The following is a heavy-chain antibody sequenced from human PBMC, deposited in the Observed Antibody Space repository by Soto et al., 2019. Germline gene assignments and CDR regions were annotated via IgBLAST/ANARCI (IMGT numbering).Heavy chain of an antibody. V-gene: IGHV1-18*01. CDR1: GYTFTSYG. D-gene: IGHD1-26*01. Sequence: ALVKVSCKASGYTFTSYGISWVRQAPGQGLEWMGWISAYNGNTNYAQKPQGRVTMTTDTSTSTAYMELRSLRSDDTAVYYCARHFPEVGAPDYWGQGTLVTVSS. CDR2: ISAYNGNT. J-gene: IGHJ4*02. CDR3: ARHFPEVGAPDY.